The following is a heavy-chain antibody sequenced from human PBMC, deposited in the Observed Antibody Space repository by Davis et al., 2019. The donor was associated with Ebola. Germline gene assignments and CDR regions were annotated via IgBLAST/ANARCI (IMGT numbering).Heavy chain of an antibody. CDR3: SRGGSSTWTTFEY. J-gene: IGHJ4*02. CDR2: ISSSSGTI. CDR1: GFTFCTYS. Sequence: GESLKISCAASGFTFCTYSMNWVRQAPGKGLEWVSYISSSSGTIYYADSVKGRFTISRDNAKNSLYLQMNSLRDEDTAVYYCSRGGSSTWTTFEYWGQGTLITVSS. D-gene: IGHD1-26*01. V-gene: IGHV3-48*02.